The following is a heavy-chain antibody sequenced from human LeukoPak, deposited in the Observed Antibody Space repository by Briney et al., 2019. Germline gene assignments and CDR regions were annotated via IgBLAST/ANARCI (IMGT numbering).Heavy chain of an antibody. D-gene: IGHD6-19*01. V-gene: IGHV3-30*02. CDR1: GFTFSSYG. CDR2: IRYDGSNK. CDR3: AKDTHSGWYGAFFDY. J-gene: IGHJ4*02. Sequence: GGSLRLSCAASGFTFSSYGMHWVRQAPGKGLEWVAFIRYDGSNKYYADSVKGRFTISRDNSKNTLYLQMNSLRAEDTAVYYCAKDTHSGWYGAFFDYWGQGTLVTVSS.